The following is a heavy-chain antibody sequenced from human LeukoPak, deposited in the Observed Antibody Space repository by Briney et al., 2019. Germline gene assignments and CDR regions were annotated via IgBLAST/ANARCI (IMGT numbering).Heavy chain of an antibody. D-gene: IGHD6-19*01. V-gene: IGHV4-4*07. J-gene: IGHJ4*02. CDR2: IYTSGST. CDR1: GGSISSYY. CDR3: AAQYSSGWYPFDY. Sequence: SETLSLTCTVSGGSISSYYRSWIRQPAGKGLEWIGRIYTSGSTNYNPSLKSRVTMSVDTSKNQFSLMLRSVTGADAAVYYCAAQYSSGWYPFDYGGQGTLVTVSS.